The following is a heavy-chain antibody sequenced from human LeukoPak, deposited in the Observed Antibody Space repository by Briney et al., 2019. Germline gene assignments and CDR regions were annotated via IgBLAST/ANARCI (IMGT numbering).Heavy chain of an antibody. J-gene: IGHJ6*02. Sequence: PGGSLRLSCAASGFTFSDYYMSWIRQAPGKGLGWVSYISSSGSTIYYADSVKGRFTISRDNAKNSLYLQMNSLRAEDTAVYYCARDSAHDYSNYIDYYYGMDVWGQGTTVTVSS. D-gene: IGHD4-11*01. V-gene: IGHV3-11*01. CDR1: GFTFSDYY. CDR3: ARDSAHDYSNYIDYYYGMDV. CDR2: ISSSGSTI.